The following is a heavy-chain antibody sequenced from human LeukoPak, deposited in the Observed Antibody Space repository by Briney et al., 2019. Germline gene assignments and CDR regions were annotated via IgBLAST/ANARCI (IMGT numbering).Heavy chain of an antibody. D-gene: IGHD3-9*01. CDR2: IDPSDSYT. Sequence: GESLRISCKGSGYSFTSYWISWVRQMPGKGLEWMGRIDPSDSYTNYSPSFQGHVTISADKSLSTAYLQWRSLKASDTAMYYCARGSAYYDILIDYWGQGTLVTVSS. V-gene: IGHV5-10-1*01. CDR1: GYSFTSYW. J-gene: IGHJ4*02. CDR3: ARGSAYYDILIDY.